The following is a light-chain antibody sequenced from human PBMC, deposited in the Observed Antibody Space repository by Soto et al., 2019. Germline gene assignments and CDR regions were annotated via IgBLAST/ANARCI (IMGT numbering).Light chain of an antibody. J-gene: IGLJ2*01. CDR3: QSYDTGLRGMV. CDR1: SSNIGADYN. V-gene: IGLV1-40*01. Sequence: SVLTQPPSVSGAPGQRVTISCTGTSSNIGADYNVHWYRQVPGTAPKLLIYGNNDRPSGVPDRFSGSKSGPSASLAITGLQTEAEADYYCQSYDTGLRGMVFGGGTKLTVL. CDR2: GNN.